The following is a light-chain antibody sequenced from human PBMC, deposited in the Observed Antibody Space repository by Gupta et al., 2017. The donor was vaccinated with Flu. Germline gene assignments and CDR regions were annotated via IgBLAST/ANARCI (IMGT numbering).Light chain of an antibody. V-gene: IGKV1-39*02. Sequence: PSSLPASVGDRVSITCRASQRIKFYLQWYQQTAGKAPSLLNYPSPTVKSRVPRSFSSSGYVSEFILTISWRRPEDSANYHCQHGYNPPLTFGGGTKVDIK. CDR1: QRIKFY. CDR2: PSP. CDR3: QHGYNPPLT. J-gene: IGKJ4*01.